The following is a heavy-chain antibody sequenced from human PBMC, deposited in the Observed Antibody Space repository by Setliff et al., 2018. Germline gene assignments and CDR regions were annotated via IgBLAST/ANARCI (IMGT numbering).Heavy chain of an antibody. V-gene: IGHV4-61*05. J-gene: IGHJ5*02. Sequence: SSETLSLTCTVSGGSISSSSYYWGWIRQPPGKGLEYIGFTYYSGDTNYNPSLKSRVTISVDTSKNQFSLKLSSVTAADTAVYYCAKAQYSGSYHWFDPWGQGTLVTVSS. D-gene: IGHD1-26*01. CDR1: GGSISSSSYY. CDR2: TYYSGDT. CDR3: AKAQYSGSYHWFDP.